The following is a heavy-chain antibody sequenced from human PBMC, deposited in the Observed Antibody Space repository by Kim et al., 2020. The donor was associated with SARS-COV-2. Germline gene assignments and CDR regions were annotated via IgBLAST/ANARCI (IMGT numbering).Heavy chain of an antibody. CDR1: GFTVSSNY. CDR3: ARERDYGHYYYYGMDV. D-gene: IGHD4-17*01. V-gene: IGHV3-53*04. Sequence: GGSLRLSCAASGFTVSSNYMSWVRQAPGKGLEWVSVIYSGGSTYYADSVKGRFTISRHNSKNTLYLQMNSLRAEDTAVYYCARERDYGHYYYYGMDVWGQGTTVTVSS. CDR2: IYSGGST. J-gene: IGHJ6*02.